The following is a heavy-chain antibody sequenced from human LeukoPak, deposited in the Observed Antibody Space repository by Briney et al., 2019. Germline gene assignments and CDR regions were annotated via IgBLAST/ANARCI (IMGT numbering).Heavy chain of an antibody. CDR3: ARGPYCSSTSCDGEGLDH. V-gene: IGHV1-8*01. CDR1: GYTFTSYD. CDR2: MNPNSGNT. Sequence: ASVTVSCKASGYTFTSYDIHWVRQATGQGLEWMEWMNPNSGNTGYAQKFQGRVTMTRNTSMSTAYMELSSLTSEDTAVYYCARGPYCSSTSCDGEGLDHWGQGTLVTVSS. D-gene: IGHD2-2*01. J-gene: IGHJ4*02.